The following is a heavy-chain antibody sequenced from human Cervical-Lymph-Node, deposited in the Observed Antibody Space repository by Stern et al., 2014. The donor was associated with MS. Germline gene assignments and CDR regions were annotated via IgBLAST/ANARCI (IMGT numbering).Heavy chain of an antibody. CDR3: ARGLLGSENAFDI. J-gene: IGHJ3*02. V-gene: IGHV1-18*01. Sequence: VQLEESGPAVKKPGASVKVSCTASGYTFTSYGISWVRQAPGYRLEWMGWISAYNVNTNYAQKLQGRVTMTTDTSTSTAYMELRSLRSDDTAVYYCARGLLGSENAFDIWGQGTMVTVSS. D-gene: IGHD2-15*01. CDR2: ISAYNVNT. CDR1: GYTFTSYG.